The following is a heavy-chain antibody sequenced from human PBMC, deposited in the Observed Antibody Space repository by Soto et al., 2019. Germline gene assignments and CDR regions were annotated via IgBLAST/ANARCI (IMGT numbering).Heavy chain of an antibody. J-gene: IGHJ6*03. CDR1: GFAFSSYG. Sequence: QVQLVESGGGVVQPGRSLRVSCAASGFAFSSYGMHWVRQAPGKGLEWVAVIWYDGSNKYYVDSVRGRFTISRDNSKNTLYLEMNSLRAEDTAVYYCARGSGHNSYSMDVWGIGTTVTVSS. CDR2: IWYDGSNK. CDR3: ARGSGHNSYSMDV. V-gene: IGHV3-33*01.